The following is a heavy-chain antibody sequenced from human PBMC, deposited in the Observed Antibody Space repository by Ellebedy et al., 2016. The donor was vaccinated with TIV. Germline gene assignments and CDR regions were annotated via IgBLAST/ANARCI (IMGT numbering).Heavy chain of an antibody. Sequence: GESLKISCAASGCTFDDFAMHWVRQAPGKGLEWVSRISWDGGKTNYADSARGRFTISRDNGKDSLYLQMNSLRPEETAFYYCVKRTRKSVTTSLDYWGQGTLVTVSS. CDR3: VKRTRKSVTTSLDY. CDR2: ISWDGGKT. CDR1: GCTFDDFA. J-gene: IGHJ4*02. V-gene: IGHV3-43D*03. D-gene: IGHD4-17*01.